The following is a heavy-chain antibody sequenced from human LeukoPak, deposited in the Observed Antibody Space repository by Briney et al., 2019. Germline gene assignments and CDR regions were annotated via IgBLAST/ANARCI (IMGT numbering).Heavy chain of an antibody. D-gene: IGHD5-12*01. CDR2: ISGSGGST. CDR1: GFTFSSYG. CDR3: AKDSGYDSNWFDP. J-gene: IGHJ5*02. V-gene: IGHV3-23*01. Sequence: GGSLRLSCAASGFTFSSYGMSWVRQAPGKGLEWVSAISGSGGSTYYADSVEGRFTISRDNSKNTLYLQMNSLRAEDTAVYYCAKDSGYDSNWFDPWGQGTLVTVSS.